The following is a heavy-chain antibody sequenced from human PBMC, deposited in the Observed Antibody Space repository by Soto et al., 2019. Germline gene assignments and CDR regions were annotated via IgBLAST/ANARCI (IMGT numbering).Heavy chain of an antibody. CDR2: MNPNRGNT. CDR1: GYTFTSHY. J-gene: IGHJ5*02. Sequence: ASVKVSCKASGYTFTSHYINWVRQAPGQGLEWMGWMNPNRGNTGYAKKFQGRVTMTRSTSISTAYMELSNLRSEDTAVYYCVRGYPYSSGPWGQGTLVTVSA. D-gene: IGHD3-22*01. V-gene: IGHV1-8*01. CDR3: VRGYPYSSGP.